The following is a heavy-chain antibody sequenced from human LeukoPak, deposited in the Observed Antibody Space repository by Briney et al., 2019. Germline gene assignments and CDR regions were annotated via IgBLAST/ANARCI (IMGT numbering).Heavy chain of an antibody. Sequence: SETLSLTCAVYGGSFSGYYWSWIRQPPGKGLEWIGAINPSGSTNYNPSLKGRVTISVDTSKNQFSLKLSSVTAADTAVYYCARADVLRYCDWSLYYYYGMDVWGQGTTVTVSS. CDR2: INPSGST. CDR1: GGSFSGYY. CDR3: ARADVLRYCDWSLYYYYGMDV. D-gene: IGHD3-9*01. V-gene: IGHV4-34*01. J-gene: IGHJ6*02.